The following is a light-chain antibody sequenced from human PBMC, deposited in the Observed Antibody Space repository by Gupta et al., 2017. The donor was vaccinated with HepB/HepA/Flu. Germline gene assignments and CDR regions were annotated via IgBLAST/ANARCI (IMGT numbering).Light chain of an antibody. CDR1: SPTIGAGFP. CDR2: ANN. V-gene: IGLV1-40*01. Sequence: QSVLAQPPSVSGAPGQRLTISCIESSPTIGAGFPVHWYQQLPGTVPKLLISANNNRPSGVPDRFSASKSGTSASLAITGRPAEDEAHYYCQSYDSRLSGSPVFGGGTKLTVL. CDR3: QSYDSRLSGSPV. J-gene: IGLJ2*01.